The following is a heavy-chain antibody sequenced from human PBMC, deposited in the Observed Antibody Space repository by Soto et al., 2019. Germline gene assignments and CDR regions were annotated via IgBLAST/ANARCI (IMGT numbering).Heavy chain of an antibody. J-gene: IGHJ3*02. CDR1: DSTFNTYG. Sequence: QVQLVQSGSEVKKPGASVKVSCKASDSTFNTYGVXWVRQAPGQGLEWMGWLSAYNGDTHSAHNLQDRVTMTRDTSTSTGYMELRGLRSDDTXVYXXXXXXXXFMDTPTAAFDIWGQGTVVTVSS. CDR2: LSAYNGDT. CDR3: XXXXXXFMDTPTAAFDI. D-gene: IGHD2-21*02. V-gene: IGHV1-18*04.